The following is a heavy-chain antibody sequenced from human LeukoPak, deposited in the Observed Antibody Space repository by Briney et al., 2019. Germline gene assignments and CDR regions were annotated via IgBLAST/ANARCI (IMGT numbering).Heavy chain of an antibody. J-gene: IGHJ4*02. D-gene: IGHD6-19*01. CDR2: IDWDDDK. CDR3: ARTPIGIAVADPYYFDY. Sequence: ESGPTLVNPTPTLTLTCTFSGFSLSTSGMRVSWIRQPPGKALEWLSRIDWDDDKFYSTSLKTRLTISKDTSKNQVVLTMTNMDPVDTATYYCARTPIGIAVADPYYFDYWGQGTLVTVSS. CDR1: GFSLSTSGMR. V-gene: IGHV2-70*04.